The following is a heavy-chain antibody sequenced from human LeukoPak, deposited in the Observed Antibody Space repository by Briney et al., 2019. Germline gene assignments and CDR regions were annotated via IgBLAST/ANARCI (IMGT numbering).Heavy chain of an antibody. Sequence: PSETLSLTCAVYGGSFSGYYWSWIRQPPGKGLEWIGSIYYSGSTYYNPSLKSRVTISVDTSKNQFSLKLSSVTAADTAVYYCARRGVGNWFDPWGQGTLVTVSS. D-gene: IGHD3-10*01. CDR2: IYYSGST. J-gene: IGHJ5*02. CDR1: GGSFSGYY. V-gene: IGHV4-34*01. CDR3: ARRGVGNWFDP.